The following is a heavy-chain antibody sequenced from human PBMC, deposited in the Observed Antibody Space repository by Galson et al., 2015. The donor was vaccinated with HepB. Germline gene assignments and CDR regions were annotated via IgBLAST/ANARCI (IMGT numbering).Heavy chain of an antibody. Sequence: TLSLTCTVSGGSISSGDYYWSWLRQPPGKGLEWIGYIYYSGSTYYNPSLKSRVTISVDTSKNQFSLKLSSVTAADTAVYYCARVATRYGDYRGSVYYYGMDVWGQGTTVTVSS. D-gene: IGHD4-17*01. CDR3: ARVATRYGDYRGSVYYYGMDV. CDR1: GGSISSGDYY. CDR2: IYYSGST. V-gene: IGHV4-30-4*01. J-gene: IGHJ6*02.